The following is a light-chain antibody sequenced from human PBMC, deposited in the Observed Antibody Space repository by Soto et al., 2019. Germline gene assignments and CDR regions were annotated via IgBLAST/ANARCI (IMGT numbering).Light chain of an antibody. V-gene: IGKV3D-15*01. J-gene: IGKJ5*01. Sequence: ERVMTQSPATLSVSPGERATLSCRASQSVSRRLAWYQHRPGQSPRLLISGASMRASGVPVRFSGSGSGTDFTLTISRLEPEDFAVYYCQHYGETPITFGLGTRLEIK. CDR1: QSVSRR. CDR3: QHYGETPIT. CDR2: GAS.